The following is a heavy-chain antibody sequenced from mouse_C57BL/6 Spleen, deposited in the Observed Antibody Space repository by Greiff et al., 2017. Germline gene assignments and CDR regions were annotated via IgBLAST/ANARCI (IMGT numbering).Heavy chain of an antibody. CDR2: INPNNGGT. Sequence: EVQLQQSGPELVKPGASVQLSCKASGYTFTDYNMHWVKQSPGKSLEWIGYINPNNGGTSYNQKFKGKATLPVNKSSSTAYMELPSLTSEDSAVYYWARKKDAYVRVCFAYWGQGTLVTVSA. V-gene: IGHV1-22*01. J-gene: IGHJ3*01. CDR3: ARKKDAYVRVCFAY. CDR1: GYTFTDYN. D-gene: IGHD6-5*01.